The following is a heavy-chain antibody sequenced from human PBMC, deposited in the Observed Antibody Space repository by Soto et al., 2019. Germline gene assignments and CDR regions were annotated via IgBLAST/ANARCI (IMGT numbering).Heavy chain of an antibody. Sequence: PGGSLRLSCAASGFTFSSYAMSWVRQAPGKGLEWVSAISGSGGSTYYAGSVKGRFTISRDNSKNTLYLQMNSLGAEVTAVYYCARELDGIDVWGQGTTVTVSS. CDR3: ARELDGIDV. CDR1: GFTFSSYA. CDR2: ISGSGGST. V-gene: IGHV3-23*01. J-gene: IGHJ6*02.